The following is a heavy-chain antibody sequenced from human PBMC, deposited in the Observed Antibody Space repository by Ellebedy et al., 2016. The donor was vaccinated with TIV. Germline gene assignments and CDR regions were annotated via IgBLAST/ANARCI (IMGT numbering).Heavy chain of an antibody. V-gene: IGHV3-21*01. CDR2: ISSSSSYI. J-gene: IGHJ4*02. CDR3: ARMAGATTFFDY. CDR1: GFTFSSYS. Sequence: GGSLRLXCAASGFTFSSYSMNCVRQAPGKGLEWVSSISSSSSYIYYADSVKGRFTISRDNAKNSLYLQMNSLRAEDTAVYYCARMAGATTFFDYWGQGTLVTVSS. D-gene: IGHD1-26*01.